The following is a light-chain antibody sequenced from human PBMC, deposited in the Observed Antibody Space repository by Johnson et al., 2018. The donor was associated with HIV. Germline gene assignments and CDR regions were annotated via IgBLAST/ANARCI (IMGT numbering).Light chain of an antibody. CDR2: ENN. J-gene: IGLJ1*01. CDR1: SSNIGNNY. Sequence: QSVLTQPPSVSAAPGQKVTISCSGSSSNIGNNYVSWYQQLPGTAPKLLIYENNKRPSGIPDRFSGSTSGTSATLGIPGPQTGDEADYYCETWAFSVSAYVFGTGAKVTVL. CDR3: ETWAFSVSAYV. V-gene: IGLV1-51*02.